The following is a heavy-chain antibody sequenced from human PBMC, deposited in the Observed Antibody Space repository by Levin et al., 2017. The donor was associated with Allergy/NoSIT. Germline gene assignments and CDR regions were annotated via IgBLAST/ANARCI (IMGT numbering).Heavy chain of an antibody. J-gene: IGHJ4*02. CDR1: GYTLTELS. V-gene: IGHV1-24*01. CDR2: FDPEDGET. CDR3: ATDLGGAMR. D-gene: IGHD3-16*01. Sequence: GESLKISCKVSGYTLTELSMHWVRQAPGKGLEWMGGFDPEDGETIYAQKFQGRVTMTEDTSTDTAYMELSSLRSEDTAVYYCATDLGGAMRWGQGTLVTVSS.